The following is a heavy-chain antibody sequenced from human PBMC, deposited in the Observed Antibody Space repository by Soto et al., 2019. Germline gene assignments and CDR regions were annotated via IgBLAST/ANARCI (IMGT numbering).Heavy chain of an antibody. CDR1: GFTFSSYW. Sequence: EVQLVESGGGLVQPGGSLRLSCVASGFTFSSYWMHWVRQAPGKGLVWVSSISNDGSSIYADPVKGRFTISRDNAKTTLYLQMNSLRAEDTAVYYFARLPNKSPQNWGQGTLVIVSP. CDR2: ISNDGSS. V-gene: IGHV3-74*01. J-gene: IGHJ1*01. CDR3: ARLPNKSPQN.